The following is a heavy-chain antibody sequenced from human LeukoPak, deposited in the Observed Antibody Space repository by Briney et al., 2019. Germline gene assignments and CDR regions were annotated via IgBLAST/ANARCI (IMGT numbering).Heavy chain of an antibody. J-gene: IGHJ5*02. CDR2: IIPIFGTA. CDR1: GYTFTSYY. D-gene: IGHD6-6*01. V-gene: IGHV1-69*06. Sequence: SVKVSCKASGYTFTSYYMHWVRQAPGQGLEWMGGIIPIFGTANYAQKFQGRVTITADKSTSTAYMELSSLRSEDTAVYYCARNRGIAARPSWFDPWGQGTLVTVSS. CDR3: ARNRGIAARPSWFDP.